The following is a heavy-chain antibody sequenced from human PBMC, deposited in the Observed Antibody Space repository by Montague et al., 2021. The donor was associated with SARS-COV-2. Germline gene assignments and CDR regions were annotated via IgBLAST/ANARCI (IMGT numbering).Heavy chain of an antibody. CDR2: ISSSSSYI. J-gene: IGHJ5*02. CDR1: GFTFSSYR. Sequence: SLRLSCAASGFTFSSYRMNWVRQAPGKGLEWVSSISSSSSYIYYADSVNGRFTISRDNAKNSLYLQMNSLRAEDTAVYYCARADSSSWYLDWFDPWGQGTLVTVSS. D-gene: IGHD6-13*01. CDR3: ARADSSSWYLDWFDP. V-gene: IGHV3-21*01.